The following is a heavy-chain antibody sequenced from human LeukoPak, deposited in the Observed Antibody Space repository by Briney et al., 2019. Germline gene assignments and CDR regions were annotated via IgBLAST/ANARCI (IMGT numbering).Heavy chain of an antibody. CDR1: GFTFSSYA. V-gene: IGHV3-23*01. CDR3: AKPFWGYSGYNHYFEY. CDR2: ISGSGGST. J-gene: IGHJ4*02. Sequence: GGSLRLSCTTSGFTFSSYAMSWVRQAPGKGLEWVSSISGSGGSTYYPDSVKGRFTISRDNSKNTLYLQMNSLRAEDTAVYYCAKPFWGYSGYNHYFEYWGQGTLVTVSS. D-gene: IGHD5-12*01.